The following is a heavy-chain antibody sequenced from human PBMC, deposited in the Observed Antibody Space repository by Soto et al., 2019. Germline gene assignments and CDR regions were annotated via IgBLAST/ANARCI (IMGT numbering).Heavy chain of an antibody. CDR3: AKYQAPPTGYYYYGMDV. CDR1: GFTFSSYA. J-gene: IGHJ6*02. Sequence: GGSLRLSCVASGFTFSSYAMSWVRQAPGEGLEWVSVISGSGGYSFYADSVKGRFTISRDNAKNTLYLQMDSLRAGDTAVYYCAKYQAPPTGYYYYGMDVWGQGTTVTVSS. D-gene: IGHD3-9*01. CDR2: ISGSGGYS. V-gene: IGHV3-23*01.